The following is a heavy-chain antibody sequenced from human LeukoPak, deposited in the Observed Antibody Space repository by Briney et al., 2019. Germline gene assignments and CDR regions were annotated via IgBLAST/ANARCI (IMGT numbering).Heavy chain of an antibody. CDR2: INSDGSST. Sequence: GGSLRLSCAASGFTFGNCWMHWVRQAPGKGLVWVSRINSDGSSTSYAESVKGRFTISRDNAKNTLYLQMNSLRAEDTAVYYCARDPTLQTYYDYVWGSYSGFDYWGQGTLVTVSS. V-gene: IGHV3-74*01. CDR3: ARDPTLQTYYDYVWGSYSGFDY. J-gene: IGHJ4*02. D-gene: IGHD3-16*01. CDR1: GFTFGNCW.